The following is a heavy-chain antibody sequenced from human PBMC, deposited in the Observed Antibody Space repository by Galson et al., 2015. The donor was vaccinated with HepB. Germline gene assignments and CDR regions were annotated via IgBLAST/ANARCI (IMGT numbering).Heavy chain of an antibody. CDR2: IKSKTDGGTT. CDR3: TTEYCTNGVCYPFDY. J-gene: IGHJ4*02. V-gene: IGHV3-15*01. CDR1: GFTFSNAW. Sequence: SLRLSCAASGFTFSNAWMSWVRQAPGKGLEWVGRIKSKTDGGTTDYAAPVKGRFTISRDDSKNTLYLQMNSLKTEDTAVYYCTTEYCTNGVCYPFDYWGQGTLVTVSS. D-gene: IGHD2-8*01.